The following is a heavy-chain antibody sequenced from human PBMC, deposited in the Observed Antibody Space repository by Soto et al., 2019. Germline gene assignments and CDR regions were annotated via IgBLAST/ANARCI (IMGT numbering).Heavy chain of an antibody. CDR1: GDSVSSNSAA. J-gene: IGHJ3*01. CDR3: MRVVAGTGGFDL. D-gene: IGHD6-19*01. CDR2: TYYRSKWYN. Sequence: SQTLSLTCAISGDSVSSNSAAWNWIRQSPSRGLEWLGRTYYRSKWYNDYAVSVKSQITINTDTSKNQFSLQLNSVTPEDTAVYYCMRVVAGTGGFDLWGQGAMVTVSS. V-gene: IGHV6-1*01.